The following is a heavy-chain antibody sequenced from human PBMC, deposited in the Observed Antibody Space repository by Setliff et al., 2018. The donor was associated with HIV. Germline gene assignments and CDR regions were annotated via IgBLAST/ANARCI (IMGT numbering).Heavy chain of an antibody. CDR1: GGSISSSSYY. D-gene: IGHD2-15*01. V-gene: IGHV4-39*01. CDR2: FYYNGDS. CDR3: ARQNFGYCSGGSCHGAYYYYYYMDV. Sequence: PSETLSLTCTVSGGSISSSSYYWGWIRQPPGKGLEWIGTFYYNGDSRYNPSLKSRVTISVDTSKNQFSLKLSSVTAADTAVYYCARQNFGYCSGGSCHGAYYYYYYMDVWGKGTTVTVSS. J-gene: IGHJ6*03.